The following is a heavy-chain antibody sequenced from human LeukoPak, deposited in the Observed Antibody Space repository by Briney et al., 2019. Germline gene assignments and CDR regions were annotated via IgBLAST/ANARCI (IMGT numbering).Heavy chain of an antibody. Sequence: GGSLRLSCAASGFTFSSYWMSWVRQAPGKGLEWVSGINLNGDSTSYVDSVKGRFTISRDNAKNSLYLQMNSLRAEDTALYYCARDRTKGALSLDVWGKGTTVTVSS. CDR2: INLNGDST. V-gene: IGHV3-20*04. J-gene: IGHJ6*04. CDR1: GFTFSSYW. CDR3: ARDRTKGALSLDV.